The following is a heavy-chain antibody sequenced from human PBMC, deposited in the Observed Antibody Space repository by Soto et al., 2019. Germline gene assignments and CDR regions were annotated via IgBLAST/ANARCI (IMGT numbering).Heavy chain of an antibody. CDR1: GVTFSTDW. V-gene: IGHV3-74*01. J-gene: IGHJ1*01. CDR2: INSDGSSA. Sequence: SGVTFSTDWMLLFRQAPGKGLVWVSRINSDGSSAYYTDSVKGRFTISRDNTKNTLYLQMNSLRAEDTAVFYCYGDHRYVHYF. D-gene: IGHD4-17*01. CDR3: YGDHRYVHYF.